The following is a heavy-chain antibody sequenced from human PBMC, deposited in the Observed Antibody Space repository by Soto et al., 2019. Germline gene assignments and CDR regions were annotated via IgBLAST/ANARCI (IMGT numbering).Heavy chain of an antibody. J-gene: IGHJ4*02. Sequence: QVQLVESGGGVVQPGRSLRLSCAASGFTFSSYAMHWVRQAPGKGLEWVAVISYDGSNKYYADSVKGRFTISRDNSKNTLYLQMNGLRAEDTAVYYCARDRTRAGSGYYTFDYWGQGTLVTVSS. D-gene: IGHD3-3*01. CDR2: ISYDGSNK. V-gene: IGHV3-30-3*01. CDR1: GFTFSSYA. CDR3: ARDRTRAGSGYYTFDY.